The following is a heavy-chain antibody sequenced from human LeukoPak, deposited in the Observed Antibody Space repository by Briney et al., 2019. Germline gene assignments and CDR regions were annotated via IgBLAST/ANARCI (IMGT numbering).Heavy chain of an antibody. V-gene: IGHV3-23*01. D-gene: IGHD1-1*01. CDR3: AKGQELDDGVFDS. CDR2: IRSNGETT. J-gene: IGHJ4*02. Sequence: GGSLRLSCAASGFTLSKQWTHWVRQAPGKGLEWVSTIRSNGETTYNADSVKGRFTISRDNSKKTLYLQLNSLRVEDTAIYYCAKGQELDDGVFDSWGQGTLVTVSS. CDR1: GFTLSKQW.